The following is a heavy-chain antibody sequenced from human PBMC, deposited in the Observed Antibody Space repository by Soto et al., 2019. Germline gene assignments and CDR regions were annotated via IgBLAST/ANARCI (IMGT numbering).Heavy chain of an antibody. CDR2: ISSSSSYI. CDR1: GFTFSSYS. V-gene: IGHV3-21*01. J-gene: IGHJ6*02. D-gene: IGHD1-7*01. Sequence: GGSLRLSCGASGFTFSSYSINWGRQAPGKGLEWVSSISSSSSYIYYADSVKGRFTIARDNAKNSLYLQMNSLRAEDTAVYYCASYNWNSNGMAVWGQGTTVTVSS. CDR3: ASYNWNSNGMAV.